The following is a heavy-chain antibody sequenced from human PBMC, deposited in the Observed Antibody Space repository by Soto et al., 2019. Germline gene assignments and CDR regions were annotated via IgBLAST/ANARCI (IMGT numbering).Heavy chain of an antibody. CDR1: GGSFSGXX. V-gene: IGHV4-34*01. Sequence: SETLSLTCAVYGGSFSGXXWSWIRQPPGKGLEWIGEINHSGSTNYNPSLKSRVTKSVDTSKNQFSLKLSSVNAADTAVYYCARSTVVVITTGLGALPNYYGMDVWGQGTTVTVSS. D-gene: IGHD3-22*01. CDR3: ARSTVVVITTGLGALPNYYGMDV. CDR2: INHSGST. J-gene: IGHJ6*02.